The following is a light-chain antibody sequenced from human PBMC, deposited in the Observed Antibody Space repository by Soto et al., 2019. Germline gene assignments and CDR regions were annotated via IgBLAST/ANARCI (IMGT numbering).Light chain of an antibody. CDR3: QQYGSSFHT. Sequence: EIVLTQSPGTLSLSTGERATLSCRASQSVSSSYLAWYQQKPGQAPRLLIYGASSRATGIPDRFSGSGSGTDFTLTISRLEPEDFAVYYCQQYGSSFHTFGQGTKVDIK. CDR2: GAS. J-gene: IGKJ1*01. CDR1: QSVSSSY. V-gene: IGKV3-20*01.